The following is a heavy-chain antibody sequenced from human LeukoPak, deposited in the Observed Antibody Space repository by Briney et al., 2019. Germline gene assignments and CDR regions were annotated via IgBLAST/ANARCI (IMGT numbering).Heavy chain of an antibody. CDR2: IYYSGST. CDR3: ARRSGGYYSSLGY. V-gene: IGHV4-39*01. J-gene: IGHJ4*02. D-gene: IGHD3-22*01. Sequence: SETLSLTCTVSGDSISSSNYYWDWIRQPPGKGLEWIGSIYYSGSTYYNPSLKSRVTISVDTSNNQFSLKLSSVTAADTALYYCARRSGGYYSSLGYWGQGTLVTVSS. CDR1: GDSISSSNYY.